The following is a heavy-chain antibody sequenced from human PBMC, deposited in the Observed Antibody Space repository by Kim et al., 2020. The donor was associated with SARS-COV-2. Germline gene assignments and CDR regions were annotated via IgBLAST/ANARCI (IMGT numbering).Heavy chain of an antibody. Sequence: SVKGRFTISRETSKNTLYLQMNSLRAEDTAVYFCAKDRDRYGVYFYGMDVWGQGTTVTVSS. D-gene: IGHD4-17*01. V-gene: IGHV3-30*02. CDR3: AKDRDRYGVYFYGMDV. J-gene: IGHJ6*02.